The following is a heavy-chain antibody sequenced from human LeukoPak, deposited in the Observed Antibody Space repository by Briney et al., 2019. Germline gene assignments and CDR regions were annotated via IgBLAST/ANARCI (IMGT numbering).Heavy chain of an antibody. CDR3: ARASGSYYLGGMDV. CDR1: GFTFSSYA. V-gene: IGHV3-30*04. J-gene: IGHJ6*04. D-gene: IGHD3-10*01. Sequence: PGGSLRLSCAASGFTFSSYAMHWVRQAPGKGLEWVAVISYDGSNKYYADFVKGRFTISRDNSKNTLYLQMNSLRAEDTAVYYCARASGSYYLGGMDVWGKGTTVTVSS. CDR2: ISYDGSNK.